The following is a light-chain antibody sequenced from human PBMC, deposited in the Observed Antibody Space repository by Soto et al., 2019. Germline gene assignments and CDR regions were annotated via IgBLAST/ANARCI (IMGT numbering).Light chain of an antibody. J-gene: IGKJ2*01. CDR3: QQFGTSFPYT. CDR1: QSVSSTY. Sequence: EIVLTQSPGTLSLSPGERVTLTCRASQSVSSTYLAWYQQKPGQAPRLLMYDASSRATGIPDRFSGSGSGTDFTLTISRLEPEDFAVHYCQQFGTSFPYTFGQGTKLDIK. V-gene: IGKV3-20*01. CDR2: DAS.